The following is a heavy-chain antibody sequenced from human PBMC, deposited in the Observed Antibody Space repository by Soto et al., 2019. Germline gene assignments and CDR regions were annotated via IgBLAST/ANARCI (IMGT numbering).Heavy chain of an antibody. V-gene: IGHV3-7*01. CDR3: ARATRLGGYEFIYYFDY. Sequence: GGSLRLSCAASGFTFSSYWMSWVRQAPGKGLEWVANIKQDGSEKYYVDSVRGRFTISRDNAKNSLYLQMNSLRAEDTAVYYCARATRLGGYEFIYYFDYWGQGTLVTVSS. CDR1: GFTFSSYW. J-gene: IGHJ4*02. D-gene: IGHD5-12*01. CDR2: IKQDGSEK.